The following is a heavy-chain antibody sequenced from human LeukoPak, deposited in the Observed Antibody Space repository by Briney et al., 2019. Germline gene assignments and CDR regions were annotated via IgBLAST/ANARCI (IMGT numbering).Heavy chain of an antibody. V-gene: IGHV4-59*01. D-gene: IGHD3-22*01. CDR3: AREYYYDSSGYDY. CDR1: GGSISSYY. Sequence: SETLSLTCTVSGGSISSYYWSWIRQPPGKGLEWIGYIYYSGSTNYNPSLKSRVTISVDTSKNQFSLKLSSVTAADTAVYYCAREYYYDSSGYDYWGQGTLVTVSS. CDR2: IYYSGST. J-gene: IGHJ4*02.